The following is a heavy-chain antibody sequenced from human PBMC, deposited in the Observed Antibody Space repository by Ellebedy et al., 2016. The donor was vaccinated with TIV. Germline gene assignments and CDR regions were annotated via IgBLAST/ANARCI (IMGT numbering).Heavy chain of an antibody. V-gene: IGHV4-34*01. D-gene: IGHD6-6*01. CDR2: INHSGST. CDR1: GGSISPYY. J-gene: IGHJ3*02. Sequence: MPSETLSLTCTVSGGSISPYYWSWIRQPPGKGLEWIGEINHSGSTNYNPSLKSRVTISVDTSKNQFSLKLSSVTAADTAVYYCARSIGAFDIWGQGTMVTVSS. CDR3: ARSIGAFDI.